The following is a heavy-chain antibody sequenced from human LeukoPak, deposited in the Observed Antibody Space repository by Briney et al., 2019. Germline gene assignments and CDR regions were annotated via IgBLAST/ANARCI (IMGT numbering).Heavy chain of an antibody. V-gene: IGHV3-30*18. D-gene: IGHD5-12*01. CDR3: AKEIEWLSTTDAFDI. CDR1: GFTFSSYG. Sequence: SGGSLRLSCAASGFTFSSYGMHWVRQAPGKGLEWVAVISYDGPNKYYADSVKGRYTISRDNSKNTLYLQMNSLRAEDTAVYYCAKEIEWLSTTDAFDIWGQGTMVTVSS. J-gene: IGHJ3*02. CDR2: ISYDGPNK.